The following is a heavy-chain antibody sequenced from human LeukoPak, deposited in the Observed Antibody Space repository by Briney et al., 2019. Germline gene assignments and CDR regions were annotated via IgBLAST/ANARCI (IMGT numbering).Heavy chain of an antibody. CDR1: GFTFSSYA. CDR2: ISGSGGST. V-gene: IGHV3-23*01. J-gene: IGHJ4*02. CDR3: AKAQGGSGSYDY. Sequence: SGGSLRLSCAASGFTFSSYAMSWVRQAPGKGLEWVSAISGSGGSTYYADSVKGRFTISRDNSKNTLYLQMNSLRAEDTAVYYCAKAQGGSGSYDYWGQGTLVTVSS. D-gene: IGHD3-10*01.